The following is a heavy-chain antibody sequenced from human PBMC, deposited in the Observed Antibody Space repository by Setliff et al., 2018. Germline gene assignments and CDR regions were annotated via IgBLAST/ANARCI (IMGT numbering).Heavy chain of an antibody. V-gene: IGHV3-7*01. Sequence: HPGGSLRLSCAASGFTFTNYWISWVRQAPGKGLEWVANIKQDESEKHYVGSVKGRFTISRDNARNSVYLQMNSLRAEDAAVYYCATSDWYAAFDHWGQGTLVTVSS. CDR2: IKQDESEK. CDR1: GFTFTNYW. D-gene: IGHD6-19*01. J-gene: IGHJ4*02. CDR3: ATSDWYAAFDH.